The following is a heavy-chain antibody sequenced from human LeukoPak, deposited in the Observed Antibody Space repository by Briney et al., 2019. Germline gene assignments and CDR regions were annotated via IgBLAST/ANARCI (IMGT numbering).Heavy chain of an antibody. V-gene: IGHV3-21*01. D-gene: IGHD6-19*01. J-gene: IGHJ4*02. CDR2: ITPTTDNI. Sequence: GGSLRLSCAASGFTYSDYAMEWVRLTPGKGLEWVSSITPTTDNIYYTPSVEGRFTISRDNAKHSLYLQMNNLRADDTAVYYCARLAGPRPGTYYFDFWGQGVQVTVSS. CDR1: GFTYSDYA. CDR3: ARLAGPRPGTYYFDF.